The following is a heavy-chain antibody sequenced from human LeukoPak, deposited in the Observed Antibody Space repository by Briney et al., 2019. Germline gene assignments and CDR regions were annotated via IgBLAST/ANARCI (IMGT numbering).Heavy chain of an antibody. D-gene: IGHD3-22*01. Sequence: GGSLRLSCAASGFTVSSNYMSWVRQAPGKGLEWVSVIYSGGSTYYADSVKGRFTISRDNSKNTLYLQMNSLRAEDTAVYYCAREEWPLSGYYPGAFDIWGQGTMVTVSS. CDR2: IYSGGST. CDR3: AREEWPLSGYYPGAFDI. V-gene: IGHV3-53*01. J-gene: IGHJ3*02. CDR1: GFTVSSNY.